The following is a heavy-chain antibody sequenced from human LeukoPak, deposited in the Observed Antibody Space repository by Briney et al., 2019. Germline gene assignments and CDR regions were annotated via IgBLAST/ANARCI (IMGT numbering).Heavy chain of an antibody. CDR1: GYSFTSYW. J-gene: IGHJ3*02. V-gene: IGHV5-51*01. CDR2: IFRGDSDT. CDR3: ATAYGSGSYYHDEAFDI. D-gene: IGHD3-10*01. Sequence: GESLKISCKGSGYSFTSYWIGWVRQMPGKGLEWMGIIFRGDSDTRYNPSFQGQVTISADKSISTAYLQWSSLKASDTAMYYCATAYGSGSYYHDEAFDIWGQGTMVTVSS.